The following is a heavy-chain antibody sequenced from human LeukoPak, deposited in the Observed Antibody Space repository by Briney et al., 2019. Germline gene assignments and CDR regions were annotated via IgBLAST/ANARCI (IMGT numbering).Heavy chain of an antibody. V-gene: IGHV4-61*02. Sequence: SETLSLTCTVSGYSISSGYYWGWIRQPAGKGLEWIGRIYTSGSTNYNPSLKSRVTISVDTSKNQFSLKLSSVTAADTAVYYCAREDYGGTYYMDVWGKGTTVTVSS. CDR3: AREDYGGTYYMDV. CDR1: GYSISSGYY. D-gene: IGHD4-23*01. CDR2: IYTSGST. J-gene: IGHJ6*03.